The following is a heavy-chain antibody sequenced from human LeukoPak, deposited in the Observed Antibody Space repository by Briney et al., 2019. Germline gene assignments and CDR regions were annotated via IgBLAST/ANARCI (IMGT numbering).Heavy chain of an antibody. CDR3: ARDTAGRYYYYMDV. Sequence: GGSLRLSCAASGFTFSNYWMAWVRQAPGKGLEWVANTKQDGSEKHYVDSVKGRFTISRDNAKNSLYLQMNSLRAEDTAVYYCARDTAGRYYYYMDVWGKGTTVTVSS. V-gene: IGHV3-7*01. J-gene: IGHJ6*03. CDR2: TKQDGSEK. CDR1: GFTFSNYW. D-gene: IGHD2-8*02.